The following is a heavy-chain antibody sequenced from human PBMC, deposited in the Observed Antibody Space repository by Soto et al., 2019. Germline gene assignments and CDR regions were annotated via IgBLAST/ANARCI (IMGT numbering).Heavy chain of an antibody. J-gene: IGHJ4*02. Sequence: EVQLVESGGGLVQPGGSLRLSCSASGFTFRTYPMHWVRQAPGKGLEYVSAISSNGGATYYADSVKGRFTISRDNSRNRLFFRIAGLRPEDTAVYHCVNGDFVIPAAIGPFWGQGTLVTVSS. CDR2: ISSNGGAT. V-gene: IGHV3-64D*06. CDR1: GFTFRTYP. CDR3: VNGDFVIPAAIGPF. D-gene: IGHD2-2*01.